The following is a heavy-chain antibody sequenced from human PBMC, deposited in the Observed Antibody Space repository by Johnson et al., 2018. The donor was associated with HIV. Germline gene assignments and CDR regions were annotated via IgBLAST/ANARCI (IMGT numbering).Heavy chain of an antibody. CDR1: GFTFSSYG. D-gene: IGHD2-21*02. Sequence: VQLVESGGGVVQPGRSLRLSCAASGFTFSSYGMDWVRQAPGKGLECVSDIGGSDGSRNYVDSVKGRFTISRDNSKNTLYPQMNSLRAEDTAIYYCTTDIATHVVVVTAISDAFDIWGQGTMVTVSS. J-gene: IGHJ3*02. CDR3: TTDIATHVVVVTAISDAFDI. CDR2: IGGSDGSR. V-gene: IGHV3-23*04.